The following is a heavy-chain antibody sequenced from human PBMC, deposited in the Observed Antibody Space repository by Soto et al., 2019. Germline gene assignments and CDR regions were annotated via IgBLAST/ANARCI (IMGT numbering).Heavy chain of an antibody. CDR1: GGTFSSYA. CDR2: IXXXXGTA. CDR3: AGAGVRGVTYYGMDV. V-gene: IGHV1-69*13. D-gene: IGHD3-10*01. J-gene: IGHJ6*02. Sequence: ASVKVSGKASGGTFSSYAISLVRQAPGQGLEWMXGIXXXXGTAXYXXXXXXRVTITADESTSTAYMELSSLRSEDTDVYYCAGAGVRGVTYYGMDVWGQGTKVTSP.